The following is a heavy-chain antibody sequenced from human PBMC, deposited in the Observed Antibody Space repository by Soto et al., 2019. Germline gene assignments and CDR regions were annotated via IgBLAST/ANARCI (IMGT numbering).Heavy chain of an antibody. CDR3: AKSAISGYCTNGVCPPYFDY. V-gene: IGHV3-23*01. Sequence: EVQLLESGGGLVQPGGSLRLSCAASGFTFSSNAMSWVRQAPGKGLEWVSGISGSGGSTYYADSVKGRFTISRDNSKNTLSLQMNSLRAEDTAVYYCAKSAISGYCTNGVCPPYFDYWGQGTLVTVSS. CDR1: GFTFSSNA. CDR2: ISGSGGST. D-gene: IGHD2-8*01. J-gene: IGHJ4*02.